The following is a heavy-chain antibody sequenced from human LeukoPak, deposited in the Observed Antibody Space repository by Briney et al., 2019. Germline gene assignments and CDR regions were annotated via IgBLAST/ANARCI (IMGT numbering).Heavy chain of an antibody. CDR3: ARIGDYYDSLDY. V-gene: IGHV2-70*04. J-gene: IGHJ4*02. Sequence: SGPALVKPTQPLTLTCTFSGFSLSTSGMRVSWIRQPPGKALEWLARIDWDDDKFYSTSLKTRLTISKDTSKNQVVLTMTNMDPVDTATYYCARIGDYYDSLDYWGQGTLVTVSS. CDR1: GFSLSTSGMR. D-gene: IGHD3-22*01. CDR2: IDWDDDK.